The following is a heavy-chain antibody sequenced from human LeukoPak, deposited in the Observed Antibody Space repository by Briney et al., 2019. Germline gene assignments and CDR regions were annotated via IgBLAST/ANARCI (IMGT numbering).Heavy chain of an antibody. D-gene: IGHD3-22*01. CDR3: ARDLDYYDSSGSGY. Sequence: GGSLRLSCAASGFNFKDYWMTWVRQAPGKGLEWVANIKGDGSEKYYVDSVKGRFTISRDNAKNSLYLQMNSLRAEDTAVYYCARDLDYYDSSGSGYWGQGTLVTVSS. CDR2: IKGDGSEK. V-gene: IGHV3-7*01. CDR1: GFNFKDYW. J-gene: IGHJ4*02.